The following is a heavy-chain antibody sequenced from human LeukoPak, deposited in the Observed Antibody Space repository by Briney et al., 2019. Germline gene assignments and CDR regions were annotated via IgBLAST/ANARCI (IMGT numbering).Heavy chain of an antibody. D-gene: IGHD3-3*01. Sequence: ALETLSLTCTVSGDSITSYYWNWIRQPPGKGLEWIGHIYHSGSTNYNPSLKSRVTTSVDTSKNQISLKLSSVTAADTAVYYCARPASAYYVNEGFDIWGQGTMVTVSS. J-gene: IGHJ3*02. CDR2: IYHSGST. CDR1: GDSITSYY. V-gene: IGHV4-59*01. CDR3: ARPASAYYVNEGFDI.